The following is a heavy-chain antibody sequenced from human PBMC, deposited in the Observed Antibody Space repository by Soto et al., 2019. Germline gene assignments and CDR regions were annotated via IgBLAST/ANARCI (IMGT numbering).Heavy chain of an antibody. CDR3: ARIWSYGMDV. D-gene: IGHD3-16*01. CDR1: GGSIGSGLYY. V-gene: IGHV4-31*03. Sequence: QVQLQESGPGLVKPSQTLSLTCTVSGGSIGSGLYYWTWIRQHPGKGLEWIGYIYYSGSTYCNPSLKSRLNISIDTSQNQFSLKVTSVTAADTAVYYCARIWSYGMDVWGQGTTVTVSS. CDR2: IYYSGST. J-gene: IGHJ6*02.